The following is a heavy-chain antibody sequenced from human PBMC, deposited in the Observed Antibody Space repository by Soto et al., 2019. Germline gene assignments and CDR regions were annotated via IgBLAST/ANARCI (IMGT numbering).Heavy chain of an antibody. CDR3: ARRVFGSGSYYFDY. J-gene: IGHJ4*01. CDR2: ISSSGSSI. D-gene: IGHD3-10*01. CDR1: GFTFSDYY. Sequence: PGGSLRLSCAASGFTFSDYYISWIRQAPGKGLEWVSYISSSGSSIYYADSVKGRFTISRDNAKNSLYLQMNSLRAEDTAVYYCARRVFGSGSYYFDYWGHGTLVTVSS. V-gene: IGHV3-11*01.